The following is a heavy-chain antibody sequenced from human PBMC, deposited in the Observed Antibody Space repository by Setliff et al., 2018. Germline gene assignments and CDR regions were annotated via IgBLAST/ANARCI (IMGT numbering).Heavy chain of an antibody. CDR1: GYSISSGYY. CDR3: ARHVVTMVRAHFDY. J-gene: IGHJ4*02. CDR2: IYHSGSN. Sequence: SETLSLTCAVSGYSISSGYYWGWIRQPPGKGLEWIGSIYHSGSNYYNPSLKSRVTISVDTSKNQFSLKLNSVTAADTAVYYCARHVVTMVRAHFDYWGQGTLVTVSS. D-gene: IGHD3-10*01. V-gene: IGHV4-38-2*01.